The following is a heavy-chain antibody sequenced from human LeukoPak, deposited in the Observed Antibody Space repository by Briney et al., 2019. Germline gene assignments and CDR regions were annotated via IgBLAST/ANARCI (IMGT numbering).Heavy chain of an antibody. CDR1: GFTFSSYS. V-gene: IGHV3-21*01. D-gene: IGHD6-19*01. CDR2: ISSSSSYI. CDR3: ATAAVGGGFDY. J-gene: IGHJ4*02. Sequence: GGSLRLSCAASGFTFSSYSMNWVRQAPGKGLEWVSSISSSSSYIYYADSVKGRFTISRDNAKNSLYLQMNGLRAEDTALYYCATAAVGGGFDYWGQGTLVAVSS.